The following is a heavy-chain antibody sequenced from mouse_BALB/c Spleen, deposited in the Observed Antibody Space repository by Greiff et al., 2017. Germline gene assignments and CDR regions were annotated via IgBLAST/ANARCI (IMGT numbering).Heavy chain of an antibody. V-gene: IGHV5-6-4*01. CDR2: ISSGGSYT. J-gene: IGHJ2*01. D-gene: IGHD1-1*01. CDR1: GFTFSSYT. CDR3: TREGLLAGSSYEDYYFDY. Sequence: EVMLVESGGGLVKPGGSLKLSCAASGFTFSSYTMSWVRQTPEKRLEWVATISSGGSYTYYPDSVKGRFTISRDNAKNTLYLQMSSLKSEDTAMYYCTREGLLAGSSYEDYYFDYWGQGTTLTVSS.